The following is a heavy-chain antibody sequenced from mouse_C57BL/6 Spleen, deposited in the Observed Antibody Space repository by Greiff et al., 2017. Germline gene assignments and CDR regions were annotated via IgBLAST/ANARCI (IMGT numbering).Heavy chain of an antibody. Sequence: EVQLQQSGPELVKPGASVKISCKASGYSFTDYNMNWVKQSNGKSLEWIGVINPNYGTTSYNQKFKGKATLTVDQSSSTAYMQLNSLTSEYSAVXCGAYYYGSSYEAMDYWGQGTSVTVSS. V-gene: IGHV1-39*01. D-gene: IGHD1-1*01. CDR2: INPNYGTT. CDR3: AYYYGSSYEAMDY. CDR1: GYSFTDYN. J-gene: IGHJ4*01.